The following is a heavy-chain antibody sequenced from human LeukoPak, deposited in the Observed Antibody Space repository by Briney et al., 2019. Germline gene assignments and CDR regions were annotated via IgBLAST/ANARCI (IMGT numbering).Heavy chain of an antibody. J-gene: IGHJ6*03. CDR3: ARGPTVAAAQREYYYYYYMDV. Sequence: ASVKVSCKASGGTFSSYAISWVRQAPGQGLEWMGGIIPIFGTANYAQKFQGRVTITADKSTSTAYMELSSLRSEDTAVYYCARGPTVAAAQREYYYYYYMDVWGKGTTVTVSS. CDR2: IIPIFGTA. CDR1: GGTFSSYA. D-gene: IGHD6-13*01. V-gene: IGHV1-69*06.